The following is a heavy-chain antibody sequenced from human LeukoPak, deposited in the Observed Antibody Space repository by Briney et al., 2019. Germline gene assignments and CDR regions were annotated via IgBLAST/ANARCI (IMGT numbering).Heavy chain of an antibody. V-gene: IGHV3-23*01. CDR3: AMGLGRGPFDY. CDR1: GFTFISYA. CDR2: ISGSGSST. Sequence: GGSLRLSCAASGFTFISYAMSWVRQAPGKGLEWVSAISGSGSSTYYADSVKGRFTISRDNSKNTLYPQMNSLRAEDTAVYYCAMGLGRGPFDYWGQGTPVTVSS. J-gene: IGHJ4*02. D-gene: IGHD1-26*01.